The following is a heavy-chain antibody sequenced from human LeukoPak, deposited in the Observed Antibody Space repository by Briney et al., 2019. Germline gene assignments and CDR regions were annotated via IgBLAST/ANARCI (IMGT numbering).Heavy chain of an antibody. CDR2: IKEDGSET. J-gene: IGHJ4*02. D-gene: IGHD5-24*01. CDR3: ARHLAGDGLYRLFDY. CDR1: EFTFSNYW. Sequence: PGGSLRLSCAASEFTFSNYWMSWVRQAPGKGLEWVANIKEDGSETNYVDSVKGRFTISRDNAKNSLFLQMNNLRGEDTAIYYCARHLAGDGLYRLFDYWGQGTLVTVSS. V-gene: IGHV3-7*04.